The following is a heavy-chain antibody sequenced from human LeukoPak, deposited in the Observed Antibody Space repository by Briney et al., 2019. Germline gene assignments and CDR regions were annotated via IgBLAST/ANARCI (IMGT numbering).Heavy chain of an antibody. CDR2: LDPEDGET. V-gene: IGHV1-24*01. D-gene: IGHD3-3*01. CDR3: ATGDYDFWSGYSDAPFDS. CDR1: GYTLTELS. J-gene: IGHJ4*02. Sequence: VASVKVSCKVSGYTLTELSMHWVRQAPGKGLEWMGGLDPEDGETIYAQKFQGSVTMTEDTSTDTAYMELSSLSSEATAVYYCATGDYDFWSGYSDAPFDSWGQGTLVTVSS.